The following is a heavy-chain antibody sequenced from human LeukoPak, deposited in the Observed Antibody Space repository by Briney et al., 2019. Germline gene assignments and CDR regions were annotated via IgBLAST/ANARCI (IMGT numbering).Heavy chain of an antibody. Sequence: ASVKVSCKASGYTFTGYYMHWVRQAPGQGLEWMGWINPNSGGTNYAQKFQGRVTMTRDMSISTAYMELSRLRSDDTAVYYCARDGECSGGSCYSLGFSDYWGQGTLVTVSS. CDR2: INPNSGGT. J-gene: IGHJ4*02. CDR3: ARDGECSGGSCYSLGFSDY. V-gene: IGHV1-2*02. CDR1: GYTFTGYY. D-gene: IGHD2-15*01.